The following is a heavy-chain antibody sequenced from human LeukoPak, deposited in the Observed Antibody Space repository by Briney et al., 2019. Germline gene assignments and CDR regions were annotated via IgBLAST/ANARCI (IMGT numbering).Heavy chain of an antibody. V-gene: IGHV3-30*02. CDR2: IRYDGSNK. J-gene: IGHJ5*02. CDR1: GFTFSSYG. CDR3: AKGAHPLDIVVVPAVTP. Sequence: PGGSLRLSCAASGFTFSSYGMHWVRQAPGKELEWVAFIRYDGSNKYYADSVKGRFTISRGNSKNTLYLQMNSLRAEDTAVYYCAKGAHPLDIVVVPAVTPWGQGTLVTVSS. D-gene: IGHD2-2*03.